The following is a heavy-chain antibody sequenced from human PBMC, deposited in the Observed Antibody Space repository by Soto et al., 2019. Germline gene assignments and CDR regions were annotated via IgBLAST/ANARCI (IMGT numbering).Heavy chain of an antibody. CDR1: GGAINSGDYY. V-gene: IGHV4-30-4*01. CDR3: ARDRGWFYSDY. Sequence: QVRLQESGPGLVKPSQTLSLTCIVSGGAINSGDYYWSWIRQPPGKGLEWIGYIYYSGSTYYNPSLKSRVTISVDTSKNQFSLKLSSVTAADTAVYYCARDRGWFYSDYWGQGTLVTVSS. J-gene: IGHJ4*02. D-gene: IGHD3-10*01. CDR2: IYYSGST.